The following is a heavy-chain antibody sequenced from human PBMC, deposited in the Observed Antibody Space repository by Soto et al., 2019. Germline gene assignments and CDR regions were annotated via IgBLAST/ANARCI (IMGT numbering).Heavy chain of an antibody. CDR3: ATEIDGTTVTSLDY. CDR1: GYTFSGIV. J-gene: IGHJ4*02. D-gene: IGHD4-17*01. V-gene: IGHV1-3*01. Sequence: VASVKVSCKASGYTFSGIVMHCVRQAPGQRLEWMGWINADNGNTKYSQKFQGRVTITRDTSASTAYMELSSLRSEDTTMYYCATEIDGTTVTSLDYWGQGTLVTVSS. CDR2: INADNGNT.